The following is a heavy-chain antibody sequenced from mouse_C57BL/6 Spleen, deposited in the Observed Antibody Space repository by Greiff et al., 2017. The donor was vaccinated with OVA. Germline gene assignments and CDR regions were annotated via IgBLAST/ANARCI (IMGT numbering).Heavy chain of an antibody. CDR2: INPSTGGT. CDR3: ARREYYFDD. Sequence: DVQLQESGPELVKPGASVKISCKASGYSFTGYYMNWVKQSPEKSLEWIGEINPSTGGTTYNQKFKAKATLTVDKSSSTAYMQLKSLTSEDSAVYYCARREYYFDDWGQGTTLTVSS. J-gene: IGHJ2*01. V-gene: IGHV1-42*01. CDR1: GYSFTGYY.